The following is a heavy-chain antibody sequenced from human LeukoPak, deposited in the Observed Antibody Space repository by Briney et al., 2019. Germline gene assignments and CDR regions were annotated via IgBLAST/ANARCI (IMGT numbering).Heavy chain of an antibody. D-gene: IGHD1-26*01. V-gene: IGHV1-46*04. CDR1: GYTFTTSF. CDR2: INPSGDTT. CDR3: ASHLQSGSPWYFDY. J-gene: IGHJ4*02. Sequence: ASVKVSCKASGYTFTTSFMHWVRQAPGQGLEWVGIINPSGDTTSYAQQLQGRVTMTRDTSSSTVYMELSSLRSEDTAVYYCASHLQSGSPWYFDYWGQGTLVTVSS.